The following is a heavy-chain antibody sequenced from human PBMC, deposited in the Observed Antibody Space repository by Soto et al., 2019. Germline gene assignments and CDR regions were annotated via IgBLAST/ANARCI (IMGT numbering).Heavy chain of an antibody. CDR3: ARDYSTVVTRGHYYYYYGMDV. D-gene: IGHD2-21*02. J-gene: IGHJ6*02. V-gene: IGHV1-69*13. Sequence: SVNVSCKASGGTFSSYAISWVRQAPGQGLEWMGGIIPIFGTANYAQKFQGRVTITADESTSTAYMELSSLRSEDTAVYYCARDYSTVVTRGHYYYYYGMDVWG. CDR1: GGTFSSYA. CDR2: IIPIFGTA.